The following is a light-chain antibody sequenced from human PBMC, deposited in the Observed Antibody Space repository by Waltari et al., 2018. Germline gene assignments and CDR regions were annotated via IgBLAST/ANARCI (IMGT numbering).Light chain of an antibody. CDR3: QQYNNYLLT. CDR1: QSVNSW. Sequence: DMQMTQSPSTLSASVGDRVTITCRASQSVNSWLAWYQQKPGKAPKVLIHRASTLESGVPSRFSGSGSGTELTLTISSLQPDDFATYYCQQYNNYLLTFGGGTKVEIK. CDR2: RAS. V-gene: IGKV1-5*03. J-gene: IGKJ4*01.